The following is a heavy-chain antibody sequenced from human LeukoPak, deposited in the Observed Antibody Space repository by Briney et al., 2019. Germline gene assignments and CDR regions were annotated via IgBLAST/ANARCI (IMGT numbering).Heavy chain of an antibody. CDR1: GFTFSSYE. CDR3: ARGVRYDSSGTRLDY. V-gene: IGHV3-48*03. D-gene: IGHD3-22*01. CDR2: ISSSGSTI. J-gene: IGHJ4*02. Sequence: GGSLRLSCAASGFTFSSYEMNWVRQAPGKGLEWVSYISSSGSTIYCADSVKGRFTISRDNAKNSLYLQMNSLRAEDTAMYYCARGVRYDSSGTRLDYWGQGTLVTVSS.